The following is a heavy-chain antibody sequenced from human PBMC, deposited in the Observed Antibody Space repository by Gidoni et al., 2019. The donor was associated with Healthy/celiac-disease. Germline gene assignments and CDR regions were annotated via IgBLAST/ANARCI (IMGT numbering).Heavy chain of an antibody. V-gene: IGHV4-34*01. Sequence: QVQLQQWGAGLLKPSETLSLTCAVYGGSFSGYYWRWIRQPPGKGLEWIGEINHSGSTNYNPSLKSRVTISVDTSKNQFSLKLSSVTAADTAVYYCARTLQERNYVREYYYYYYGMDVWGQGTTVTVSS. D-gene: IGHD1-7*01. CDR1: GGSFSGYY. J-gene: IGHJ6*02. CDR3: ARTLQERNYVREYYYYYYGMDV. CDR2: INHSGST.